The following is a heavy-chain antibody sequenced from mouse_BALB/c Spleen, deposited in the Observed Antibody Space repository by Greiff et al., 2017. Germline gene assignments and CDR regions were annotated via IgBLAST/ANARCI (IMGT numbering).Heavy chain of an antibody. V-gene: IGHV5-6-3*01. J-gene: IGHJ4*01. CDR1: GFTFSSYG. CDR3: ASHLYYDYGVGGIDY. Sequence: EVQLVESGGGLVQPGGSLKFSCAASGFTFSSYGMSWVRQTPDKRLELVATININGGSTYYPDSVKGRFTISRDNAKNTLYLQMNSLKSEDTAMYYCASHLYYDYGVGGIDYWGQGTSVTVSA. D-gene: IGHD2-4*01. CDR2: ININGGST.